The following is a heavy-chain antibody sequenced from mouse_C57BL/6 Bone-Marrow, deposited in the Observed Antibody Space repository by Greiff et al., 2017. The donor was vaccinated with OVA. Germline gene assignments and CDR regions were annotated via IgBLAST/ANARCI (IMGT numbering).Heavy chain of an antibody. CDR2: INPSTGGT. J-gene: IGHJ4*01. V-gene: IGHV1-53*01. D-gene: IGHD4-1*01. Sequence: QVQLQQPGTELVKPGASVKLSCKASGYTFTSYWMHWVKQRPGQGLEWIGNINPSTGGTKYNEKFQSKATLTVDKSSSTAYMQLSSLTSEDSAVYYWASLTGTVAMDDWGQGTSVTVSS. CDR3: ASLTGTVAMDD. CDR1: GYTFTSYW.